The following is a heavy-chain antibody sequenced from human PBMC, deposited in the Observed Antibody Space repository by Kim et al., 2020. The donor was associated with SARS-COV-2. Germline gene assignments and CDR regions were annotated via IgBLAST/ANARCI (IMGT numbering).Heavy chain of an antibody. J-gene: IGHJ4*02. CDR2: MSYSGST. CDR3: ASGAGYSYETRFDY. D-gene: IGHD5-18*01. Sequence: SETLSLTCTVSGGSISSYYWSWIRQSPGKGLEWIGYMSYSGSTIYNPSLKNRVTMSVDTSKNQFSLKLNSVTAADTAVYYCASGAGYSYETRFDYWGQGT. V-gene: IGHV4-59*13. CDR1: GGSISSYY.